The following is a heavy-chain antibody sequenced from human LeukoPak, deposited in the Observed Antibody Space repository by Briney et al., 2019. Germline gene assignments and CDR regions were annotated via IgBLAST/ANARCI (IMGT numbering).Heavy chain of an antibody. J-gene: IGHJ6*02. CDR2: ISYDGSNQ. CDR3: DCELDAELDYDDSIGYYRMDV. D-gene: IGHD3-22*01. V-gene: IGHV3-30*03. Sequence: PGRSLRLSCTAPDFTLSSTGMHGVRQAPGKGLEWVAVISYDGSNQYYADTVKGRFTISRDNSKNTLYLQMNRLRAEDTAVYLCDCELDAELDYDDSIGYYRMDVWGQGTLVTVSS. CDR1: DFTLSSTG.